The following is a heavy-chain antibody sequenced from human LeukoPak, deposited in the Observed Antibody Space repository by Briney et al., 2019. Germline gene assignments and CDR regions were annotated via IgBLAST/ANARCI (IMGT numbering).Heavy chain of an antibody. D-gene: IGHD5-18*01. V-gene: IGHV3-23*01. Sequence: GGSLRVSCEASGFTFCSFAMYWGRQAPGNGLDWISGIFGSGVSPHYADSVKGRFTISRDNPKNTLYLQINSLRAEDTAVYYCGKTTAGYSSGQKPAWPVDYWGQGTLVTVSS. J-gene: IGHJ4*02. CDR2: IFGSGVSP. CDR1: GFTFCSFA. CDR3: GKTTAGYSSGQKPAWPVDY.